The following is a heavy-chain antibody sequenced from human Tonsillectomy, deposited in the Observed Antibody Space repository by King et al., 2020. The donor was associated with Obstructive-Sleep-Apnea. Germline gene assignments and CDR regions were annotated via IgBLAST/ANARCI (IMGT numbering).Heavy chain of an antibody. V-gene: IGHV4-4*02. J-gene: IGHJ6*02. D-gene: IGHD5-12*01. CDR1: GGTISSSKW. CDR2: IYHSGTT. CDR3: AGVSWRPDYYGMDV. Sequence: QMQLQESGPGLVKPSGTLSLTCAVSGGTISSSKWWSWVRQPPGKGLEWIGEIYHSGTTNYNSSLKSRVTISVDKSKNQISLKLSSVTAADTAVYYCAGVSWRPDYYGMDVWGQGTTVTVSS.